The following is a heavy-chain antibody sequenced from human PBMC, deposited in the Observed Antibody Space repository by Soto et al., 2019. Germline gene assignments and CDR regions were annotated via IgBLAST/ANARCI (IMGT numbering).Heavy chain of an antibody. CDR1: GFTFSNAW. CDR3: AKVEWELSHEWKFDP. Sequence: PGGSLRLSCAASGFTFSNAWMSWVRQAPGKGLEWVSAISGSGGSTYYADSVKGRFTISRDNSKNTLYLQMNSLRAEDTAVYYCAKVEWELSHEWKFDPWGQGTLVTVSS. CDR2: ISGSGGST. V-gene: IGHV3-23*01. J-gene: IGHJ5*02. D-gene: IGHD1-26*01.